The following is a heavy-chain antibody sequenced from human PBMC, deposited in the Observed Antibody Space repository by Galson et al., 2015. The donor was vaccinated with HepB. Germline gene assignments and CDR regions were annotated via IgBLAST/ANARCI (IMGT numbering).Heavy chain of an antibody. Sequence: QSGAEVKKPGESLKISCKGSGYSFTSYWIGWVRQMPGKGLEWMGIIYPGDSDTRYSPSFQGQVTISADKSISTAYLQWSSLKASDTAMYYCARSRHVGLVVAGWFDPWGQGTLVTVSS. CDR3: ARSRHVGLVVAGWFDP. CDR1: GYSFTSYW. J-gene: IGHJ5*02. CDR2: IYPGDSDT. D-gene: IGHD2-15*01. V-gene: IGHV5-51*03.